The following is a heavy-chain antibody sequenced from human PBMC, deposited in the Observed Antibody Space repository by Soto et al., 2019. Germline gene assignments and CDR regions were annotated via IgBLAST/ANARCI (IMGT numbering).Heavy chain of an antibody. CDR1: GFTFSSYS. D-gene: IGHD4-17*01. V-gene: IGHV3-48*02. CDR2: ISSSSSTI. J-gene: IGHJ6*02. Sequence: GGSLRLSCAASGFTFSSYSMNWVRQAPGKGLEWVSYISSSSSTIYYADSVKGRFTISRDNAKNSLYLQMNSLRDEDTAVYYCARDQETVTPDPLYYYGMEVWGQGPPATVPS. CDR3: ARDQETVTPDPLYYYGMEV.